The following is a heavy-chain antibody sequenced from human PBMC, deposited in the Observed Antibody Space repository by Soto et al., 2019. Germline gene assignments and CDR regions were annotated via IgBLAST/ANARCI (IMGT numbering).Heavy chain of an antibody. J-gene: IGHJ3*02. CDR1: GFTFSSYG. CDR2: ISYDGSNK. V-gene: IGHV3-30*18. D-gene: IGHD2-21*02. CDR3: AKDGCGGDCLDAFDI. Sequence: GGSLRLSCAASGFTFSSYGMHWVRQAPGKGLEWVAVISYDGSNKYYADSVKGRFTISRDNSKNTLYLQMNSLRAEDTAVYYCAKDGCGGDCLDAFDIWGQGTMVTV.